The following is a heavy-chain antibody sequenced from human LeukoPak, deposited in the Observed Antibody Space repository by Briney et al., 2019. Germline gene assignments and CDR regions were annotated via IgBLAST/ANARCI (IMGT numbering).Heavy chain of an antibody. V-gene: IGHV3-23*01. CDR2: ISGSGGST. CDR1: GFTFSSYA. Sequence: PGGSLRLSCAASGFTFSSYAMSWVRQAPGKGLEWVSAISGSGGSTYYADSVKGRFTISRDNSKNTLYLQMNSLGAEDTAVYYCAKDGMATISYYFDYWGQGNLVTVSS. CDR3: AKDGMATISYYFDY. J-gene: IGHJ4*02. D-gene: IGHD5-24*01.